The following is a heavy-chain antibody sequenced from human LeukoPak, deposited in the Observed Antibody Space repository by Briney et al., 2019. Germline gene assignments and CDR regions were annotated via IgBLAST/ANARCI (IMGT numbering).Heavy chain of an antibody. V-gene: IGHV4-31*11. CDR2: IYYSGST. Sequence: SETLSLTCAVSGGSISSGGYYWSWIRQHPGKGLEWIGYIYYSGSTYYNPSLRSRVTISVDTSKNQFSLRLSSVTAADTAVYFCARRRVVVASTDGASGAFDIWGQGTMVTVSS. CDR3: ARRRVVVASTDGASGAFDI. J-gene: IGHJ3*02. D-gene: IGHD2-15*01. CDR1: GGSISSGGYY.